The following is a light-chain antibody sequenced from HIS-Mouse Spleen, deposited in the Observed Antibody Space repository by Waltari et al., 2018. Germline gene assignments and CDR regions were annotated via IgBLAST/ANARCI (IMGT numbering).Light chain of an antibody. CDR3: GTWDSSLSAWV. J-gene: IGLJ3*02. CDR2: DNN. CDR1: SSNSGNNY. V-gene: IGLV1-51*01. Sequence: QSVLTQPPSVSAAPGQKVTISCSGSSSNSGNNYVSWYQQLPATAPKLLIYDNNKRPSGIPDRFSGSKSGTSATLGITGLQTGDEADYYCGTWDSSLSAWVFGGGTKLTVL.